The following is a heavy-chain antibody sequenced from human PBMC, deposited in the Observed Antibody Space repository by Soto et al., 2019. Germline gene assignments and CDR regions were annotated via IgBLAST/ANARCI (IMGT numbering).Heavy chain of an antibody. CDR2: IAYDGSNQ. Sequence: QVQLVESGGGVVEPGRSLRLSCAVSGFTFSNYGMHWVRQAPGKRLEWVAVIAYDGSNQYYGDSVKDRFTISRDNTKNTQYLQMNSLKPEDTAVYFCAKSRDGYNSSYYYGMDVWGQGTTVTVSS. CDR1: GFTFSNYG. V-gene: IGHV3-30*18. CDR3: AKSRDGYNSSYYYGMDV. D-gene: IGHD5-12*01. J-gene: IGHJ6*02.